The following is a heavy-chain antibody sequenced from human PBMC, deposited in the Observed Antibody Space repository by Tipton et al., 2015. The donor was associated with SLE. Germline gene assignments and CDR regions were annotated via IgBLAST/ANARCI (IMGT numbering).Heavy chain of an antibody. CDR1: GGPIGGYY. Sequence: TLSLTCTVSGGPIGGYYWSWIRQPPGKGLEWIGEINHSGSTNYNPSLKSRVTISVDTSKNQFSLKLNSVTAADTAVYYCATSGMARGSFDYWGQGTLVTVSS. J-gene: IGHJ4*02. V-gene: IGHV4-34*09. CDR2: INHSGST. D-gene: IGHD3-10*01. CDR3: ATSGMARGSFDY.